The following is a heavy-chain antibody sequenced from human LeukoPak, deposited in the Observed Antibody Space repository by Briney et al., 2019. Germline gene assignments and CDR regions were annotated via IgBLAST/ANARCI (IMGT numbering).Heavy chain of an antibody. V-gene: IGHV1-8*01. CDR1: GYTFANFD. Sequence: ASVKVSCKASGYTFANFDISWVRQAAGQGLEWMASMNPHSGDTAYAQKFQGRITMTTNTSIDTAYMELSSLRSEDTALYYCARALARRPYNWNPWGQGTLVTVSS. D-gene: IGHD1-20*01. J-gene: IGHJ5*02. CDR3: ARALARRPYNWNP. CDR2: MNPHSGDT.